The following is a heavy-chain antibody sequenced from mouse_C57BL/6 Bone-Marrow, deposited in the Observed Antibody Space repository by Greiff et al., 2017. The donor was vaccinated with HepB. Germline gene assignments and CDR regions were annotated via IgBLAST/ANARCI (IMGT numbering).Heavy chain of an antibody. CDR3: ARVPRWLLKAMDY. J-gene: IGHJ4*01. Sequence: EVKLLESGPGLVKPSQSLSLTCSVTGYSITSGYYWNWIRQFPGNKLEWMGYISYDGSNNYNPSLKNRISITRDTSKNQFFLKLNSVTTEDTATYYCARVPRWLLKAMDYWGQGTSVTVSS. V-gene: IGHV3-6*01. D-gene: IGHD2-3*01. CDR1: GYSITSGYY. CDR2: ISYDGSN.